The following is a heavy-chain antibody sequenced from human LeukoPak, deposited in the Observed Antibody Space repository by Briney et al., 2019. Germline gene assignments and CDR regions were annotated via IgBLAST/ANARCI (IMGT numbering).Heavy chain of an antibody. J-gene: IGHJ4*02. V-gene: IGHV3-53*04. CDR2: IYSGGST. Sequence: GGSLRLSCAASGFTVSSNYMSWVRQAPGKGLEWVSVIYSGGSTYYADSVKGRFTISRHNSKNTLYLQMNSLRAEDTAVYYCAGVAAYYDILTGYSTLIYFDYWGQGTLVTVSS. CDR1: GFTVSSNY. CDR3: AGVAAYYDILTGYSTLIYFDY. D-gene: IGHD3-9*01.